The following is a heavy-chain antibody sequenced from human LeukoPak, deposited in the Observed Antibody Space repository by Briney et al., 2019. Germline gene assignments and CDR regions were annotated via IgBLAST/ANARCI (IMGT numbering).Heavy chain of an antibody. CDR1: GGSFSGYY. V-gene: IGHV4-34*01. CDR2: INHSGST. D-gene: IGHD6-13*01. Sequence: PSETLSLTCAVYGGSFSGYYWSWIRQPPGKGLEWIGEINHSGSTNYNPSLKSRVTISVDTSKNQFSLKLSSVTAADTAVYYCARGFWIAAAPTDWGQGTLATVSS. CDR3: ARGFWIAAAPTD. J-gene: IGHJ4*02.